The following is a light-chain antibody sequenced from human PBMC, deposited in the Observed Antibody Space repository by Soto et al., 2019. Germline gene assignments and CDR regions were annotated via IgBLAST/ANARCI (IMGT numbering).Light chain of an antibody. CDR2: GAS. J-gene: IGKJ1*01. V-gene: IGKV1-8*01. Sequence: AILITHSPSSFSASTGDRVTITCRASEGISSYLAWYQQKPGKAPKLLIYGASTLQTGVPSRFSGGGSGTDFTLTISGLQSEDFAIYNCQQYFSYPWTFGQGTKVDIK. CDR1: EGISSY. CDR3: QQYFSYPWT.